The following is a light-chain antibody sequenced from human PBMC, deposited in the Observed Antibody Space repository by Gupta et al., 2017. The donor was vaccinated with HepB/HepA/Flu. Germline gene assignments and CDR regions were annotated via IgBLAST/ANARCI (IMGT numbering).Light chain of an antibody. CDR3: MQALHTPQT. CDR1: QSLLHSNGYNY. Sequence: DIVMTQSPLSLPVTPGEPASISCRSSQSLLHSNGYNYLDWYLQKPGQSPQLLNYLGSNRAAGVPDRFSGSGSGTDFTLKSSRVEAEDVGVYYCMQALHTPQTFGQGTKVEIK. J-gene: IGKJ1*01. V-gene: IGKV2-28*01. CDR2: LGS.